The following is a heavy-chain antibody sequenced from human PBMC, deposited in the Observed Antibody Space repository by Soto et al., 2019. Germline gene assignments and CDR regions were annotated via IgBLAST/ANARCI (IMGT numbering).Heavy chain of an antibody. V-gene: IGHV3-30-3*01. CDR2: ISYDGSNK. Sequence: GGSLRLSCAASGFTFSSYAMHWVRQAPGKGLEWVAVISYDGSNKYYADSVKGRFTISSDNSKKTLYLQMTSLRAEDTAVYYCARCRGVSPLRRGDGFDIWGQGTLVTVSS. D-gene: IGHD2-21*01. J-gene: IGHJ5*01. CDR1: GFTFSSYA. CDR3: ARCRGVSPLRRGDGFDI.